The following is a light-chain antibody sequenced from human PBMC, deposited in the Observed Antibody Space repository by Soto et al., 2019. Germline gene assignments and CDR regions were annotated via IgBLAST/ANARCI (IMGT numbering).Light chain of an antibody. CDR2: DVS. Sequence: QSALTQPASVSGSPGQSITISCTGTSSDVGGYNYVSWYQQHPGKAPKLMIYDVSNRPSGVSNRFSGSKSGNTASLTISGLQAEDEADYYCSSYGGTNNWGFGGGTKVTVL. CDR1: SSDVGGYNY. V-gene: IGLV2-14*01. CDR3: SSYGGTNNWG. J-gene: IGLJ3*02.